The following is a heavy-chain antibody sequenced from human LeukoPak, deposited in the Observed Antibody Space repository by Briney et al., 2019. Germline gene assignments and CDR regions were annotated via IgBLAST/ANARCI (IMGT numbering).Heavy chain of an antibody. CDR3: AKGPLGSWSCIWEHGPNGVLDY. CDR1: GGTFSSYT. Sequence: SVNFSCKASGGTFSSYTISWVRQAPGQGLGWMGGIILIFGTANYAQKFQSRVTTTADESTSTPYIELSSLRTAETAVYYCAKGPLGSWSCIWEHGPNGVLDYWGQGTLVTVSS. CDR2: IILIFGTA. D-gene: IGHD3-10*01. J-gene: IGHJ4*02. V-gene: IGHV1-69*13.